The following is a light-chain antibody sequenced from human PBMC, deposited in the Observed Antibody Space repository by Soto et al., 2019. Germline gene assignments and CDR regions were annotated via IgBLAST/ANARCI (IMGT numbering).Light chain of an antibody. Sequence: EIVLTQSPGTLSLSPGERATLSCRASQSVSSDYLAWYQQKPGQAPRLLIYGASSRATGIPDWFSGSGSGTDFTLTISRLEPEDFAVYYCQQYGTSPWTTFGQGTKVEIK. J-gene: IGKJ1*01. CDR1: QSVSSDY. V-gene: IGKV3-20*01. CDR2: GAS. CDR3: QQYGTSPWTT.